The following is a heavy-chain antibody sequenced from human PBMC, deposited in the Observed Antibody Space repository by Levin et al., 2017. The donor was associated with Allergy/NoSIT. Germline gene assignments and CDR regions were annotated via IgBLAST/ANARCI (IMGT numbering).Heavy chain of an antibody. V-gene: IGHV3-33*01. D-gene: IGHD3-10*01. CDR2: IWYDGSNK. Sequence: AGGSLRLSCAASGFTFSSYGMHWVRQAPGKGLEWVAVIWYDGSNKYYADSVKGRFTISRDNSKNTLYLQMNSLRAEDTAVYYCARDGRLQGVLDYWGQGTLVTVSS. CDR1: GFTFSSYG. CDR3: ARDGRLQGVLDY. J-gene: IGHJ4*02.